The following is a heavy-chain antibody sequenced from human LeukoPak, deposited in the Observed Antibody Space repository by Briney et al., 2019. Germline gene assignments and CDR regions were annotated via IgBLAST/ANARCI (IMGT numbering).Heavy chain of an antibody. CDR3: AKDQGIFRWLRFAFDY. V-gene: IGHV3-30*02. Sequence: GGSLRLSCAASGFTFSSYGMHWVRQAPGKGLEWVGFIRYDGSNKYYADSVKGRFTISRDNSKNTLYPQMNSLRAEDTAVYYCAKDQGIFRWLRFAFDYWGQGTLVTVSS. CDR2: IRYDGSNK. CDR1: GFTFSSYG. D-gene: IGHD5-12*01. J-gene: IGHJ4*02.